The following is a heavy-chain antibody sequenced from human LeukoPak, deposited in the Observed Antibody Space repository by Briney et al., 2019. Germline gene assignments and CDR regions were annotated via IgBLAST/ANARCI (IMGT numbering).Heavy chain of an antibody. Sequence: GGSLRLSCAASGFTFSSYGMHWVRQAPGKGLEWVAVIWYDGSNKYYADSVKGRFTISRDNSKNTLYLQMNSLRAEDTAVYYCARTNYGDAGAYYGMDVWGQGTTVTVSS. V-gene: IGHV3-33*01. CDR1: GFTFSSYG. D-gene: IGHD4-17*01. CDR3: ARTNYGDAGAYYGMDV. CDR2: IWYDGSNK. J-gene: IGHJ6*02.